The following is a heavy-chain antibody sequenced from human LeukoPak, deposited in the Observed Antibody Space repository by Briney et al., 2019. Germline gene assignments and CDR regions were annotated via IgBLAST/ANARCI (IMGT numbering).Heavy chain of an antibody. V-gene: IGHV3-23*01. Sequence: GGSLRLSCEASGFTFNTYAMSWVRQAPGKGLEWVSAISGSAGSTYYADSVKGRFTISRDNSKNILYLQIHSLRAEDTAVYYCAKGKGSSSSSIDWWGQGTLVTVSS. CDR1: GFTFNTYA. CDR3: AKGKGSSSSSIDW. CDR2: ISGSAGST. D-gene: IGHD2-15*01. J-gene: IGHJ4*02.